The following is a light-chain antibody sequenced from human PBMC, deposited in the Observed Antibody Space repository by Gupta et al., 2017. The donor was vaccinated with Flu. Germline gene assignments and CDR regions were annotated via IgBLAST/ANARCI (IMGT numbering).Light chain of an antibody. V-gene: IGLV2-14*01. Sequence: RSDSGDYKYVSWYQQYPGKPPKLIIHEVSYRPSLVSSRFSGSKSGNTASLTISGLQAEDEAYYYCSSYTTTATLVFGSGTTVTVV. CDR2: EVS. J-gene: IGLJ1*01. CDR1: RSDSGDYKY. CDR3: SSYTTTATLV.